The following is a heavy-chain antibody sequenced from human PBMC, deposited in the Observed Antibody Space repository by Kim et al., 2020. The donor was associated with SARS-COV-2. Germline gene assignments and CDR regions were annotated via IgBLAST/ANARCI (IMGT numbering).Heavy chain of an antibody. D-gene: IGHD2-2*01. CDR2: ICYNGSNK. V-gene: IGHV3-33*01. J-gene: IGHJ4*02. Sequence: GGSLRLSCAASGFTFSSYGMPWVRQAPGKGLEWVAVICYNGSNKYYADSVKGRFTISRDNSKNTLYLQMNSLRAEDTAVYYCARWVFDCSSTSCYARFGWYSFDSWGPGALVTLSP. CDR1: GFTFSSYG. CDR3: ARWVFDCSSTSCYARFGWYSFDS.